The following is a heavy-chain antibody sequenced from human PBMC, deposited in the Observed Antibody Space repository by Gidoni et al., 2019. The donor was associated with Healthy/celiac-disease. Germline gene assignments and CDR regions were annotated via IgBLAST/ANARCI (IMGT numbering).Heavy chain of an antibody. J-gene: IGHJ4*02. Sequence: QAQLVESGGGVVQPGRSLRLSCAASGFTFSSYGMHWVRQAPGKGLEGVAVIWYDGSNKYYADSVKGRFTISRDNSKNTLYLKMNSLRAEDTAVYYCARPPQAYSSGWYETDYWGQGTLVTVSS. CDR1: GFTFSSYG. CDR2: IWYDGSNK. CDR3: ARPPQAYSSGWYETDY. D-gene: IGHD6-19*01. V-gene: IGHV3-33*01.